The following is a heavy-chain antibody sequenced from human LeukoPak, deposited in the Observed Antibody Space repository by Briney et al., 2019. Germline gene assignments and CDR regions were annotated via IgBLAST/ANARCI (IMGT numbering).Heavy chain of an antibody. V-gene: IGHV2-5*01. J-gene: IGHJ4*02. D-gene: IGHD3-9*01. CDR2: IYWNDDK. CDR3: ARSILTGYFPYYFDY. CDR1: GFSLSTSGVG. Sequence: SGPTLVKPTQTLTLTCTFSGFSLSTSGVGVGWIRQPPGKALEWLALIYWNDDKRYSPSLKSRLTITKDTSKNQVVLTMTNMDPVDTATYYCARSILTGYFPYYFDYWGQGTLVTVSS.